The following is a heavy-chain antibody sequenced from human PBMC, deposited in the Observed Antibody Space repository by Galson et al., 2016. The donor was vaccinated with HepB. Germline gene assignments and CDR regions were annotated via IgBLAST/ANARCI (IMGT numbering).Heavy chain of an antibody. J-gene: IGHJ4*02. CDR1: GFTFNNYA. Sequence: SLRLSCAAAGFTFNNYAMTWVRQAPGKGLEWVSAISGSGRSTYYADSVQGRFTISRDDSKNTLYLQMNSLRAGDTALYYCAGLRRILVTSPIYWGRGTLVTVSS. D-gene: IGHD3-22*01. CDR2: ISGSGRST. CDR3: AGLRRILVTSPIY. V-gene: IGHV3-23*01.